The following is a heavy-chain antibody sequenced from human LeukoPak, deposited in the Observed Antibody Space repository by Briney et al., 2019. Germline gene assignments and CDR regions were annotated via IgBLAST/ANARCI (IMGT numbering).Heavy chain of an antibody. J-gene: IGHJ5*02. Sequence: PSETLSLTCTVSGYSISSGYYWGWIRQPPGKGLEWIGSIYHSGSTYYNPSLKSRVTISVDTSKNQFSLKLSSVTAADTAVYYCARDPGRYGGNPRWFDPWGQGTLVTVSS. CDR3: ARDPGRYGGNPRWFDP. CDR2: IYHSGST. CDR1: GYSISSGYY. D-gene: IGHD4-23*01. V-gene: IGHV4-38-2*02.